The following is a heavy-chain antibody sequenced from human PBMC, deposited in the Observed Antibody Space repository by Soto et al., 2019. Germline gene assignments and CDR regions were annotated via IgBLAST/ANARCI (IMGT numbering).Heavy chain of an antibody. J-gene: IGHJ4*02. CDR1: GVSISNSSYY. V-gene: IGHV4-39*01. CDR3: ARHGSN. CDR2: IYYSGIT. Sequence: SETLSLTCTVSGVSISNSSYYWGWIRRPPGKGLEWIGTIYYSGITYYNPSLKSRVTISVDTSKNQFSLKLTSVTAADTAVYYCARHGSNWGQGTLVSVSS.